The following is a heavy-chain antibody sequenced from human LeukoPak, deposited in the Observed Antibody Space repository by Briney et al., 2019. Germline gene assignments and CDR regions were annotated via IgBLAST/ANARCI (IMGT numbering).Heavy chain of an antibody. Sequence: GGSLRLSCAASGFTFSSYAMSWVRQAPGKGQEWVSTISGSGGSTYYADSVKGRFTISRDNSKNTLYLQMNSLRAEDTAVYYCAKDRVVRGVIGAFDIWGQGTMVTVSS. J-gene: IGHJ3*02. CDR3: AKDRVVRGVIGAFDI. D-gene: IGHD3-10*01. CDR1: GFTFSSYA. CDR2: ISGSGGST. V-gene: IGHV3-23*01.